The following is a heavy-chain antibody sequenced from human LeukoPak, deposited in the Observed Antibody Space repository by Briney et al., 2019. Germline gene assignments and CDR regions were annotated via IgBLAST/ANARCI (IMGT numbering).Heavy chain of an antibody. Sequence: GGSLRHSCVASGLTVSSNYMSWVRQAPGKGLEWVSVIYSAGNTYYADSVKGRFTISRHNSENTLYLQMNSLRVEDTAVYYCARGGTPGYSSGRIDYWGQGTLVTVSS. D-gene: IGHD6-19*01. V-gene: IGHV3-53*04. CDR1: GLTVSSNY. J-gene: IGHJ4*02. CDR2: IYSAGNT. CDR3: ARGGTPGYSSGRIDY.